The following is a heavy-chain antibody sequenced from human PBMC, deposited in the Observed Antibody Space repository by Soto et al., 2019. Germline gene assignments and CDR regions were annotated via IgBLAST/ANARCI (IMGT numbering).Heavy chain of an antibody. D-gene: IGHD6-19*01. V-gene: IGHV3-23*01. CDR3: AKDPKLSGYSSPFDP. Sequence: GGSLRLSCAASGFTFSSYAMSWVRQAPGKGLEWVSAISGSGGSTYYADSVKGRFTISRDNSKNTLYLQMNSLRAEDTAVYYCAKDPKLSGYSSPFDPWGQGTLVTVSS. CDR2: ISGSGGST. CDR1: GFTFSSYA. J-gene: IGHJ5*02.